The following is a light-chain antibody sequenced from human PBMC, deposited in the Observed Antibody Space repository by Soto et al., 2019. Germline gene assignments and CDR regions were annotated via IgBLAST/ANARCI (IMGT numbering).Light chain of an antibody. CDR3: HQYDIWPPYT. CDR2: DAS. CDR1: QNIRSS. Sequence: EVVMTQSPASLSASPGERVTLSCRASQNIRSSLAWYQQRPGQAPRLLIYDASPRATGIPPRFGGGGSGKEFTVTISSLQSEDFAIYYCHQYDIWPPYTFGQGTKVEF. J-gene: IGKJ2*01. V-gene: IGKV3-15*01.